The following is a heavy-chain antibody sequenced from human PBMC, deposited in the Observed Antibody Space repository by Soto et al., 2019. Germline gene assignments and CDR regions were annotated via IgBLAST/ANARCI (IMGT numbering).Heavy chain of an antibody. Sequence: PGGSLRLSCAASGFTFNIYALHWVRQAPGKGLEWVAVISFDGTKKYYSDYVKGRFTISRDNLKNTLYLEMNKFRVEDAALYFCAREDDYGYRYINYGLDVWGQGTTVTVSS. CDR1: GFTFNIYA. CDR3: AREDDYGYRYINYGLDV. CDR2: ISFDGTKK. V-gene: IGHV3-30-3*01. J-gene: IGHJ6*02. D-gene: IGHD4-17*01.